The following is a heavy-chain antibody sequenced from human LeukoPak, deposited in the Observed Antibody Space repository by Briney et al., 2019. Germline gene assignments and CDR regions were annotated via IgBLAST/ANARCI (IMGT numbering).Heavy chain of an antibody. D-gene: IGHD5-12*01. V-gene: IGHV3-7*01. CDR3: ATLVATTRFDY. J-gene: IGHJ4*02. Sequence: GGSLRLSCAASGFTFSSYWMSWVRQAPGKGLEWVANIKQDGSEKYYVDSVKGRFTISRDNAKNSLYLQMSSLRADDMAVYYCATLVATTRFDYWGQGTLVTVSS. CDR2: IKQDGSEK. CDR1: GFTFSSYW.